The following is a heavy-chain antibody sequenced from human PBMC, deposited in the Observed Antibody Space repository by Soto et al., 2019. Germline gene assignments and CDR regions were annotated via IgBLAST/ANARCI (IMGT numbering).Heavy chain of an antibody. CDR2: IYTSGNS. Sequence: QVQLQESGPGLVKPSETLSLTCSVSGGSIRNYYWNWIRQPAGKGLEWIGRIYTSGNSAYNPSLKSRVTMSADTSKNQLSLRLSSVTAADSAVYYCARLWFGKPPGYLDYWGQGIRVTISS. J-gene: IGHJ4*02. CDR3: ARLWFGKPPGYLDY. V-gene: IGHV4-4*07. D-gene: IGHD3-10*01. CDR1: GGSIRNYY.